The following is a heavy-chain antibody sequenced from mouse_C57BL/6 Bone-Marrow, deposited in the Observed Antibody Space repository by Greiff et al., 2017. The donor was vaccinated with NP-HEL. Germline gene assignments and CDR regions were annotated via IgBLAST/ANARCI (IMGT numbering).Heavy chain of an antibody. CDR1: GYTFTSYW. CDR2: IDPSDSYT. CDR3: AKEYDYDGYAMDY. Sequence: QVQLQQSGAELVKPGASVKLSCKASGYTFTSYWMQWVKQRPGQGLEWIGEIDPSDSYTNYKQKFKGKATLTVDTSSSTAYMQLSSLTFEDSAVYYCAKEYDYDGYAMDYWGQGTSVTVSS. D-gene: IGHD2-4*01. V-gene: IGHV1-50*01. J-gene: IGHJ4*01.